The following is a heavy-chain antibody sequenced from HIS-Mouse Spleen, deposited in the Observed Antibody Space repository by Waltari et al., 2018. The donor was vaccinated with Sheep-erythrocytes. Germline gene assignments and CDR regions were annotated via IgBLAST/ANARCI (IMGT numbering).Heavy chain of an antibody. J-gene: IGHJ4*02. V-gene: IGHV2-26*01. D-gene: IGHD3-3*01. Sequence: QVTLKESGPVLVKPTETLTLTCTVSGFSLSNARMGVSWIRQPPGKALEWLAHIFSNDEKSYSTSLKSRQTISQDTAKGQVGLTMTNMDPVDTATYYCARITSYYDFWSTYNKDYFDYWGQGTLVTVSS. CDR1: GFSLSNARMG. CDR2: IFSNDEK. CDR3: ARITSYYDFWSTYNKDYFDY.